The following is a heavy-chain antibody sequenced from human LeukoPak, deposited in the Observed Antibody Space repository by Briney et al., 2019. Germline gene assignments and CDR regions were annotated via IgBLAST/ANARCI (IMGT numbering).Heavy chain of an antibody. CDR1: GYTFRSRS. D-gene: IGHD3-16*01. Sequence: ASVKVSCKASGYTFRSRSITWVRQAPGQGLEWMGWFSAYSDNTNYAQNFQGRVTMTADTSTSTAYMELRSLRSDDTAVYYCAGSRGITTFGYYFDYWGKGTRVTVSS. J-gene: IGHJ4*02. CDR3: AGSRGITTFGYYFDY. V-gene: IGHV1-18*01. CDR2: FSAYSDNT.